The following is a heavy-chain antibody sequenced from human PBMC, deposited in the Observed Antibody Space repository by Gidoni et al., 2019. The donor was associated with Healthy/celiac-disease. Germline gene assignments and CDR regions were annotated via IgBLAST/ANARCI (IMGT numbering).Heavy chain of an antibody. CDR2: ISSSGSTL. V-gene: IGHV3-48*03. D-gene: IGHD3-22*01. CDR1: GFTFSSYE. Sequence: EVQLVESGGGLVQPGGSLRLSCAASGFTFSSYEMNWVRQAPGKGLEWVSYISSSGSTLYYADSVKGRFTISRDNAKNSLYLQMNSLRAEDTAVYYCARDSYYYDSSGYDYWGQGTLVTVSS. CDR3: ARDSYYYDSSGYDY. J-gene: IGHJ4*02.